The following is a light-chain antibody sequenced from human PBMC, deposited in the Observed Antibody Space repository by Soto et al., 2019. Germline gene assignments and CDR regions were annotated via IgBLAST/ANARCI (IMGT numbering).Light chain of an antibody. J-gene: IGKJ4*02. CDR3: QQRTNWPLT. Sequence: EIVLTQSPGTLSLSPGERATLSCRASQSVSSNYLAWYQQKPGQAPRLLIYGASRRATGIPARFSVSGSGTDFTLTISSLEPEDFAVYYCQQRTNWPLTFGGGTKGEIK. V-gene: IGKV3D-20*02. CDR1: QSVSSNY. CDR2: GAS.